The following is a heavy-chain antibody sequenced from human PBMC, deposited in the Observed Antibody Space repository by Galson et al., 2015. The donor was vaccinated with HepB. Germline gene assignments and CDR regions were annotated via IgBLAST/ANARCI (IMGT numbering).Heavy chain of an antibody. D-gene: IGHD5-12*01. V-gene: IGHV3-11*01. CDR1: GFIFSDYY. Sequence: SLRLSCAASGFIFSDYYMSWIRPAPGQGLEWISYISNSGNPIYYADSVTGRFTISRDNARHSLYLQMKSRRADDTAVYYCAREGGLRAGYCDDWGQGTRVTVSS. CDR3: AREGGLRAGYCDD. CDR2: ISNSGNPI. J-gene: IGHJ4*02.